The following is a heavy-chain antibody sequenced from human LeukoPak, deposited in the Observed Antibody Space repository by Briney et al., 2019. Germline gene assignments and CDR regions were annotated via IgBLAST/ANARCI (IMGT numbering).Heavy chain of an antibody. CDR3: AKDLRVLPSYYYYYGMDV. D-gene: IGHD3-10*01. CDR1: GFTFSSYG. Sequence: PGGSLRLSCAASGFTFSSYGMHWVRQAPGKGLEWVAVISYDGSNKYYADSVKDRFTISRDNSKNTLYLQMNSLRAEDTAVYYCAKDLRVLPSYYYYYGMDVWGQGTTVTVSS. J-gene: IGHJ6*02. CDR2: ISYDGSNK. V-gene: IGHV3-30*18.